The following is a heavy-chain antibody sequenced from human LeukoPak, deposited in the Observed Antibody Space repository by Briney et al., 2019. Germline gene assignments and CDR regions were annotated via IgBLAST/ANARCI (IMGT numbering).Heavy chain of an antibody. CDR1: RFTFSRYW. Sequence: PGGSLRLSCGAFRFTFSRYWASWVRQAPGKGREWVASIKEDGAETYHVDSLKGRFIISRDKAKNSLYLQMNALRDGDTAVCYCARDGDYLESWGQGTVVTVSS. D-gene: IGHD4-17*01. CDR2: IKEDGAET. V-gene: IGHV3-7*01. CDR3: ARDGDYLES. J-gene: IGHJ4*02.